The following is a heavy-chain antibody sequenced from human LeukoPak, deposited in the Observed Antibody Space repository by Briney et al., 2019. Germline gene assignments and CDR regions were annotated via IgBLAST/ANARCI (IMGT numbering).Heavy chain of an antibody. J-gene: IGHJ4*02. CDR2: ISGSGGST. V-gene: IGHV3-23*01. CDR3: AKDHRVGSTFDY. CDR1: GFTFSSYG. Sequence: GGSLRLSCAASGFTFSSYGMSWVRQAPGKGLEWVSAISGSGGSTYYADSVKGRFTISRDNSKNTLYLQMNSLRAEDTAVYYCAKDHRVGSTFDYWGQGALVTVSS. D-gene: IGHD3-16*01.